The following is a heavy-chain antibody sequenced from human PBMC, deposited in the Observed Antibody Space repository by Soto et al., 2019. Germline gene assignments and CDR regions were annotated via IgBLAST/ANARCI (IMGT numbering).Heavy chain of an antibody. D-gene: IGHD3-16*01. V-gene: IGHV3-23*01. CDR1: GFTCSDFA. Sequence: EVQVLESGGGFVQPGGSLRLSCAATGFTCSDFAMSWVHQAPGKGLEWVSRIYGGGNGPHYADSVESRVTISRDNSKNTWYLQMNSLTAEDTAVYYCAKMEGVHPWAYAFDFWCQGTLVTVSS. J-gene: IGHJ4*02. CDR3: AKMEGVHPWAYAFDF. CDR2: IYGGGNGP.